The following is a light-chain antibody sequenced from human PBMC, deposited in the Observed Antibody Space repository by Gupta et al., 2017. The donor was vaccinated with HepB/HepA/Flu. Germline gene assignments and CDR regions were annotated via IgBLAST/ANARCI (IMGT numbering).Light chain of an antibody. Sequence: SFELIQPPSVSVSPGQTATITCSGEKLGDKYISWYQQKPGQSPLLVIVRDNRRPSGIPERFSGSNSGSTATLTISGTQSMDEGDYYCLAWDSNTGVFGAGTKLTVL. CDR2: RDN. J-gene: IGLJ3*02. V-gene: IGLV3-1*01. CDR3: LAWDSNTGV. CDR1: KLGDKY.